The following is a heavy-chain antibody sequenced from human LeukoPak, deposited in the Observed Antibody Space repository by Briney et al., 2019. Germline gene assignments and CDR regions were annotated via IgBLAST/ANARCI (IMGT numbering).Heavy chain of an antibody. V-gene: IGHV3-72*01. Sequence: GGSLRLSCAGSGIICSDHYMDWVRQAPGKGREWVGRSRDKANSYTTEYAASVKGRFTISRDDSKNSLYLQMNSLKTEDTAVYYCVRGGGITGTTLLDHWGQGTPVTVSS. CDR3: VRGGGITGTTLLDH. CDR2: SRDKANSYTT. CDR1: GIICSDHY. D-gene: IGHD1-7*01. J-gene: IGHJ4*02.